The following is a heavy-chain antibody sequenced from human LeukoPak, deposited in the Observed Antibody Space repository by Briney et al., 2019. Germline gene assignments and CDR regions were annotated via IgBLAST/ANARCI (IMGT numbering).Heavy chain of an antibody. Sequence: SETLSLTCTVSGGSISSYYWSWIRLPPGKGLEWIGYLSKSGNTNYSPSLESRVTIFGDTSKNQFFLKLSSVTAADTAVYYCARDSHSSSWYSEFDYWGQGTLVTVSS. CDR2: LSKSGNT. J-gene: IGHJ4*02. CDR1: GGSISSYY. D-gene: IGHD6-13*01. V-gene: IGHV4-59*01. CDR3: ARDSHSSSWYSEFDY.